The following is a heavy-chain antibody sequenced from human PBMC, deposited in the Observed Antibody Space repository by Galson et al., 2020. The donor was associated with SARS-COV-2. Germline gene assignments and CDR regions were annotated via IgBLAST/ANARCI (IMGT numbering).Heavy chain of an antibody. J-gene: IGHJ4*02. CDR3: ARDLRYYDSSGYYCVPYYFDY. D-gene: IGHD3-22*01. V-gene: IGHV3-33*01. CDR1: GFTFSSYG. Sequence: GGSLRLSCAASGFTFSSYGMHWVRQAPGKGLEWVAVIWYDGSNKYYADSVKGRFTISRDNSKNTLYLQMNSLRAEDTAVYYCARDLRYYDSSGYYCVPYYFDYWGQGTRVTVSS. CDR2: IWYDGSNK.